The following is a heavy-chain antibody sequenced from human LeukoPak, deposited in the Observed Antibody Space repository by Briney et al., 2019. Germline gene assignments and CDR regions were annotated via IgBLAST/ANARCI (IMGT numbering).Heavy chain of an antibody. V-gene: IGHV3-23*01. Sequence: GGPLRLSCAASGFTFSSYAMSWVRQAPGKGLEWVSAISGSGGSTYYADSVKGRFTISRDNSKNTLYLQMNSLRAEDTAVYYCAKALCAIVDGCYYFDYWGQGTLVTVSS. CDR1: GFTFSSYA. CDR3: AKALCAIVDGCYYFDY. D-gene: IGHD1-26*01. J-gene: IGHJ4*02. CDR2: ISGSGGST.